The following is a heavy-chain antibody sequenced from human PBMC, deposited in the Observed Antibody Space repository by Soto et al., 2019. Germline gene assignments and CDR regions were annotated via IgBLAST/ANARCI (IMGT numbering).Heavy chain of an antibody. J-gene: IGHJ5*02. CDR3: ARGIGGSTRPHWFGP. Sequence: SETLSLTCTVSGGSVSSGSYYWSWIRQPPGKGLEWIGYIYYSGSTNYNPSLKSRVTISVDTSKNQFSLKLSSVTAADTAVYYCARGIGGSTRPHWFGPWGQGTLVTVSS. CDR2: IYYSGST. V-gene: IGHV4-61*01. CDR1: GGSVSSGSYY. D-gene: IGHD2-2*01.